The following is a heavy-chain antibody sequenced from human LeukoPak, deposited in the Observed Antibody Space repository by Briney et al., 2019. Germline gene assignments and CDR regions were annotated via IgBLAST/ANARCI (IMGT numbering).Heavy chain of an antibody. D-gene: IGHD3-10*01. J-gene: IGHJ6*02. Sequence: GRSLRLSCAASGFTFSSYGMHWVRQAPGKGLGWVAVISYDGSNKYYADSVKGRFTISRDNSKNTLYLQMNSLRAEDTAVYYCAKDRQPQKYYYGSNGMDVWGQGTTVTVSS. CDR3: AKDRQPQKYYYGSNGMDV. CDR1: GFTFSSYG. V-gene: IGHV3-30*18. CDR2: ISYDGSNK.